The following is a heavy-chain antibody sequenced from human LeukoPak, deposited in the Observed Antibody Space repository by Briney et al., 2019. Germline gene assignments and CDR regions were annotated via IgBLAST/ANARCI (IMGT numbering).Heavy chain of an antibody. CDR2: IYYSGST. D-gene: IGHD2-21*02. CDR1: GGSISSGGYY. Sequence: SQTLSLTCTVSGGSISSGGYYWSWLRQHPGKGLEWIGYIYYSGSTYYNPSLKSRITISIDTSKNQFSLKLSSVTAADTAVYYCARVGVVTGILDYWGQGTLVTVSS. J-gene: IGHJ4*02. CDR3: ARVGVVTGILDY. V-gene: IGHV4-31*03.